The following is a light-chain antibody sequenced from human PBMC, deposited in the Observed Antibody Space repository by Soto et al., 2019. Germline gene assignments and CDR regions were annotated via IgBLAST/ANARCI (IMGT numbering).Light chain of an antibody. CDR1: QGISNE. V-gene: IGKV1-6*01. Sequence: IQMTQSPSSLSASVGDRVTITCRASQGISNELGWYQQRPGKAPKVLIYGASNLQSGVPSRFSGSASGTDFTLTISSPQPEDFATYYCLQDYTYPWTFGQGTKVEMK. J-gene: IGKJ1*01. CDR3: LQDYTYPWT. CDR2: GAS.